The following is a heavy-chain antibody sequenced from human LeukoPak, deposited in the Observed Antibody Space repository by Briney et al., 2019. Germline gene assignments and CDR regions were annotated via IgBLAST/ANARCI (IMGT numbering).Heavy chain of an antibody. Sequence: ASVKVSCKASGYTFTGYYMHWGRQAPGQGLEWRGWINPNSGGTNYAQKFQGRVTMTRDTSISTDYMELSRLRSDDTAVYYCARDPSYCGGDCYAFYIWGQGTMVTVSS. D-gene: IGHD2-21*02. V-gene: IGHV1-2*02. J-gene: IGHJ3*02. CDR1: GYTFTGYY. CDR2: INPNSGGT. CDR3: ARDPSYCGGDCYAFYI.